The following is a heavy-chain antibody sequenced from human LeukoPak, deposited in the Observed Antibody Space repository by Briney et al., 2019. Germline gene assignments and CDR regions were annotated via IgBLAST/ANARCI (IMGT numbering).Heavy chain of an antibody. CDR1: GGSFSGYY. D-gene: IGHD3-3*01. CDR2: INHSGST. CDR3: ARELVDYDFWSGYYPKYYFDY. J-gene: IGHJ4*02. Sequence: PSETLSLTCAVYGGSFSGYYWSWIRRPPGKGLEWIGEINHSGSTNYNPSLKSRVTISVDTSKNQFSLKLSSVTAADTAVYYCARELVDYDFWSGYYPKYYFDYWGQGTLVTVSS. V-gene: IGHV4-34*01.